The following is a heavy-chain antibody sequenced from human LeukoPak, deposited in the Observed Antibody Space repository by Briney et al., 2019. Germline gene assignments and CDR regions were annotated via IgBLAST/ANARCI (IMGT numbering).Heavy chain of an antibody. D-gene: IGHD3-22*01. CDR3: AREGRSITMTVVVITGYDF. V-gene: IGHV3-7*01. CDR1: GFTFSSYW. J-gene: IGHJ4*02. CDR2: IKQDGSEK. Sequence: GGSLRLSCAASGFTFSSYWMSWVRQAPGKGLEWVANIKQDGSEKYYVDSVKGRFTISRDNSKSTLYLQMNSLRAEDTAVYYCAREGRSITMTVVVITGYDFWGQGTLVTVSS.